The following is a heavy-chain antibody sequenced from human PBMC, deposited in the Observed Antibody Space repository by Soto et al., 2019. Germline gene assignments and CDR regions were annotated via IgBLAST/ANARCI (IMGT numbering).Heavy chain of an antibody. J-gene: IGHJ6*02. CDR3: ARAPYYGSGTYYSYALYV. CDR1: GITFSDHY. CDR2: IRGTAGTI. Sequence: QVQLVESGGGLVKPGGSLRLSCEASGITFSDHYMTWIRQAPGKGLEWISYIRGTAGTIYYADSVKGRFTISRDNAKNSLFLHLTSLTAEATDVYYCARAPYYGSGTYYSYALYVCGQGTTVTVSS. D-gene: IGHD3-10*01. V-gene: IGHV3-11*01.